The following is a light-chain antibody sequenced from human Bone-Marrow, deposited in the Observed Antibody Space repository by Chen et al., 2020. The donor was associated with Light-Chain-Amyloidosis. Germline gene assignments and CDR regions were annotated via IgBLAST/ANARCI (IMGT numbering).Light chain of an antibody. CDR3: QQYGTSPLT. CDR2: GSS. J-gene: IGKJ4*01. V-gene: IGKV3-20*01. CDR1: QTLSSNY. Sequence: EIVLTQSPGTLSLSPGEGANLSCRASQTLSSNYLTWYQQKFGQAPRLLIYGSSSRATGIPDRFTGSGSGTDFTLTINRLEPEDFAMYYCQQYGTSPLTFGGGTKVEIK.